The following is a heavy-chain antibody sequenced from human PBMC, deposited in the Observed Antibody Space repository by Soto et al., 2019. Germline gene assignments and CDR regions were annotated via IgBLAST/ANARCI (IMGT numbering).Heavy chain of an antibody. CDR1: GGSISSYY. CDR2: IYYSGST. D-gene: IGHD6-13*01. CDR3: ARWGPVAGKTIFVY. V-gene: IGHV4-59*08. J-gene: IGHJ4*02. Sequence: QVQLQESGPGLVKPSETLSLTCTVSGGSISSYYWSWIRQPPGKGLEWIGYIYYSGSTNYNPSLKSRVTISVDTSKNQFSLKLSSVTAADTAVYYCARWGPVAGKTIFVYWGQGTLVTVSS.